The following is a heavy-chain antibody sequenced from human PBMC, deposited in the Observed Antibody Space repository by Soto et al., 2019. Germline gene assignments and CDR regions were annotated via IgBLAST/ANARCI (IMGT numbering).Heavy chain of an antibody. CDR2: IIPIFGTA. CDR3: ARDLYYYGSGSYGGMDV. J-gene: IGHJ6*02. V-gene: IGHV1-69*01. D-gene: IGHD3-10*01. CDR1: GVTFSSYA. Sequence: QVQLVQSGAEVKKPGSSVKVSCKASGVTFSSYAISWVRQAPGQGLEWMGGIIPIFGTANYEQKFQGRVTITADESTSTAYIELSSLRSEDTAVYYCARDLYYYGSGSYGGMDVWGQGTTVTVSS.